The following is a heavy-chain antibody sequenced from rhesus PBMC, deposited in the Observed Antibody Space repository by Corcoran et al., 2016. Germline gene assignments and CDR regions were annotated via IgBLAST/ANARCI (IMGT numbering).Heavy chain of an antibody. CDR1: GASISIHS. Sequence: QVQLQASGPGLVKPSENLLLTCAVSGASISIHSWSCIRQAPGKGLEWIGRIYCVGRSTDYNPSLKSRVTISIETSKNQFSMKLKSVTAADTAVYYCARDLPSSDRFDVWGAGVLVTVSS. CDR3: ARDLPSSDRFDV. V-gene: IGHV4S2*01. D-gene: IGHD2-39*01. J-gene: IGHJ5-1*01. CDR2: IYCVGRST.